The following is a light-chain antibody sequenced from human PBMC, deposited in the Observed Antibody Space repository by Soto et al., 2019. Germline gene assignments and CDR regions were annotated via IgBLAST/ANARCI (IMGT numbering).Light chain of an antibody. CDR2: GAS. Sequence: EIVLTQSPGTLSLSPGERATLSCRASQSVSSSYLAWYQQKPGQAPRLLIYGASSRATGIPDRFSGSGSGTDFTLTISRLEPEDFAVYYCQQYCSSPPGTFGGGTKVEIK. J-gene: IGKJ4*01. V-gene: IGKV3-20*01. CDR1: QSVSSSY. CDR3: QQYCSSPPGT.